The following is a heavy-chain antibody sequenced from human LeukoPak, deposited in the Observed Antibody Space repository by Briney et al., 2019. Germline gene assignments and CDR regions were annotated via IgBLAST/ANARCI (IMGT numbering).Heavy chain of an antibody. CDR3: AKDRGSGSSPTWFDAFDI. Sequence: GGSLRLSCAASGFTFSNYAMMWVRQAPGKRLEWVSSITGSGDGTYYADSVRGRFTISRDNSKNTVYLQMSSLRPDDTAVYYCAKDRGSGSSPTWFDAFDIWGRGTMVTVSS. CDR2: ITGSGDGT. J-gene: IGHJ3*02. V-gene: IGHV3-23*01. D-gene: IGHD1-26*01. CDR1: GFTFSNYA.